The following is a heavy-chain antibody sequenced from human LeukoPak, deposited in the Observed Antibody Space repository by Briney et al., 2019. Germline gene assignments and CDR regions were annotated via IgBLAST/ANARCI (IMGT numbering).Heavy chain of an antibody. CDR3: ASHYYASSGSLFDS. Sequence: SETLSLTCAVSGYSISSGYYWVWIRQPPGKGLELIGSVYHTGSTYYHPSLKSRVTISLDTSKNQFSLRLTSVTAADTALYYCASHYYASSGSLFDSWGRGSLVTVSS. CDR2: VYHTGST. D-gene: IGHD3-22*01. CDR1: GYSISSGYY. V-gene: IGHV4-38-2*01. J-gene: IGHJ4*02.